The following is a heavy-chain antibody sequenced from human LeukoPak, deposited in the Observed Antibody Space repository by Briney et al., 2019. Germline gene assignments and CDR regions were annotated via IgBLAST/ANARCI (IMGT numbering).Heavy chain of an antibody. CDR3: AETRLLLWFGDYYYMDV. Sequence: PSETLSLTCTVSGGSISSSSYYWGWIRQPPGKGLEWIGSIYYSGSTYYNPSLKSRVTISVDTSKNQFSLKLSSVTAADTAVYYCAETRLLLWFGDYYYMDVWGKGTTVTVSS. CDR2: IYYSGST. J-gene: IGHJ6*03. D-gene: IGHD3-10*01. CDR1: GGSISSSSYY. V-gene: IGHV4-39*07.